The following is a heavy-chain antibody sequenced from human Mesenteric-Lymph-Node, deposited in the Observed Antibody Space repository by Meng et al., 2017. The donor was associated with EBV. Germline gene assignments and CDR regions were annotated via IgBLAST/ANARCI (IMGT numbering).Heavy chain of an antibody. J-gene: IGHJ4*02. Sequence: VQLRESGPGMGKPSGTLSLTCAVSGDSLTSTNWWSWVRQPPGKGLEWIGEIFHSGITNYNPSLKSRITLSVDKSKNLFSLNLSSVTAADTAVYFCARRREYSSGWPIDYWGQGTLVTVSS. CDR1: GDSLTSTNW. V-gene: IGHV4-4*02. CDR3: ARRREYSSGWPIDY. CDR2: IFHSGIT. D-gene: IGHD6-19*01.